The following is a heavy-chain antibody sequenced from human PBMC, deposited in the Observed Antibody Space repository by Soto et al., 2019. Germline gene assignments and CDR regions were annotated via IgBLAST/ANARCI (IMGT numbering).Heavy chain of an antibody. D-gene: IGHD1-26*01. Sequence: ASVKVSCKASGGTFSSYAISWVRQAPGQGLEWMGGIIPIFGTANYAQKFQGRVTITADESTSTAYMELSSLRSEDTAVYYCARGSGSYYKGHGDAFDIWGQGTMVTVSS. CDR3: ARGSGSYYKGHGDAFDI. V-gene: IGHV1-69*13. J-gene: IGHJ3*02. CDR2: IIPIFGTA. CDR1: GGTFSSYA.